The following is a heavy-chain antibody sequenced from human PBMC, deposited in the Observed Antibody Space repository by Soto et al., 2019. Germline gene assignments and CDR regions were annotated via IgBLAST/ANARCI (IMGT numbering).Heavy chain of an antibody. CDR2: ISGSGGST. CDR1: GFTFSSYA. D-gene: IGHD5-12*01. Sequence: GGSLRLSCAASGFTFSSYAMSWVRQAPGKGLEWVSAISGSGGSTYYADSVKGRFTISRDNSKNTLYLQMNSPRAEDTAVYYCAKDSVDIVATISSVWGQGTLVTVSS. V-gene: IGHV3-23*01. J-gene: IGHJ4*02. CDR3: AKDSVDIVATISSV.